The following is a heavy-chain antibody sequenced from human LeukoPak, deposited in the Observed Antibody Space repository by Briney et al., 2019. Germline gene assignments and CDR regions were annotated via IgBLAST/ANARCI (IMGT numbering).Heavy chain of an antibody. CDR2: IYYSGST. D-gene: IGHD6-19*01. CDR3: ARVPGWRSDNWFDP. V-gene: IGHV4-31*03. J-gene: IGHJ5*02. CDR1: GGSISSGGYY. Sequence: SETLSLTCTVSGGSISSGGYYWSWIRQHPGKGLEWIGYIYYSGSTYYNPSLKSRVAISVDTSKNQFSLKLSSVTAADTAVYYCARVPGWRSDNWFDPWGQGTLVTVSS.